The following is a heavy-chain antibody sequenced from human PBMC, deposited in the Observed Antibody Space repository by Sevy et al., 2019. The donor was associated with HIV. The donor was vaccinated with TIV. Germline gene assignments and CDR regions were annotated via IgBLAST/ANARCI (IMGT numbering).Heavy chain of an antibody. J-gene: IGHJ6*02. V-gene: IGHV3-23*01. CDR1: GFTFSSYA. Sequence: GGSLRLSCAASGFTFSSYAMSWVRQAPGKGLEWVSAISGSGGSTYCADSVKGRFTISRDNSKDTLYLQMNSLRAEDTAVYYCAKTNVDIVVVVAATHDYYYGMDVWGQGTTVTVSS. CDR2: ISGSGGST. D-gene: IGHD2-15*01. CDR3: AKTNVDIVVVVAATHDYYYGMDV.